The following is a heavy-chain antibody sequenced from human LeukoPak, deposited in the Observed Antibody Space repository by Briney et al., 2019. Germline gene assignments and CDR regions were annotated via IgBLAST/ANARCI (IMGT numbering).Heavy chain of an antibody. J-gene: IGHJ4*02. V-gene: IGHV3-66*01. Sequence: GGSLRLSCAASGFTVSSNYLSWVRQAPGKGLEWVSVIYSGGSTYYADPVKGRFTISRDNSKNTLYLQMNSLRAEDTAVYYCARAMAKARDYWGQGTLVTVSS. CDR3: ARAMAKARDY. CDR1: GFTVSSNY. D-gene: IGHD5-24*01. CDR2: IYSGGST.